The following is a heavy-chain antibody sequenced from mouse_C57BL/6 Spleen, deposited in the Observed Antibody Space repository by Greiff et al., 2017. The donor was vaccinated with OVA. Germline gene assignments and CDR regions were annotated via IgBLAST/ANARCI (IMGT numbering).Heavy chain of an antibody. CDR3: AYGYDPYYFDY. V-gene: IGHV1-82*01. D-gene: IGHD2-2*01. Sequence: QVQLQQSGPELVKPGASVKISCKASGYAFSSSWMNWVKPRPGKGLEWIGRIYPGDGDTNYNGKFKGKATLTADKSSSTAYMHLSSLSSEDSAVYFCAYGYDPYYFDYWGQGTTLTVSS. CDR2: IYPGDGDT. CDR1: GYAFSSSW. J-gene: IGHJ2*01.